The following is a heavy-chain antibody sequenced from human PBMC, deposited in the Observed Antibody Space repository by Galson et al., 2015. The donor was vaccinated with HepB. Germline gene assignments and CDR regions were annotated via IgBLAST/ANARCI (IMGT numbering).Heavy chain of an antibody. CDR2: ISAYNGNT. CDR3: ARKLLGKDWFDP. J-gene: IGHJ5*02. V-gene: IGHV1-18*04. Sequence: SCKASGYIFTTYGVTWLRQAPGPGLEWMGWISAYNGNTNYGQNLQGRVTMTTDTSTSTAHMELRSLRSDDTAVYYCARKLLGKDWFDPWGQGTLVTVSS. CDR1: GYIFTTYG. D-gene: IGHD3-16*01.